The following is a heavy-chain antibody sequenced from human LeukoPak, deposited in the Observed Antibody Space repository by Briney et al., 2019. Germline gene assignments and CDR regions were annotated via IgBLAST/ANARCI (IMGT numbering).Heavy chain of an antibody. CDR3: ARDARLLWFGEPSYFDY. CDR2: INPNSGGT. D-gene: IGHD3-10*01. V-gene: IGHV1-2*02. Sequence: ASVKVSCKASGYTFTSYDINWVRQATGQGLEWMGWINPNSGGTNYAQKFQGRVTMTRDTSISTAYMELSRLRSDDTAVYYCARDARLLWFGEPSYFDYWGQGTLVTVSS. J-gene: IGHJ4*02. CDR1: GYTFTSYD.